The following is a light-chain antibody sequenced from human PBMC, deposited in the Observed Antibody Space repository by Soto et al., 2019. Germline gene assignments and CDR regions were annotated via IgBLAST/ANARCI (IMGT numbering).Light chain of an antibody. CDR3: QHYNSYSEA. V-gene: IGKV1-5*01. Sequence: MTQSLSTVSASVGDRVTINCRASQSISSWLAWYQQKPGKAPKLLIYDASSLESGVPSRFSGSGSGTEFTLTISSLQPDDFATYYCQHYNSYSEAFGQGTKVDIK. CDR1: QSISSW. J-gene: IGKJ1*01. CDR2: DAS.